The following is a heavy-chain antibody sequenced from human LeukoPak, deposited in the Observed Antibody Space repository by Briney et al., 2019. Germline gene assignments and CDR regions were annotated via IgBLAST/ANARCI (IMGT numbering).Heavy chain of an antibody. D-gene: IGHD3-22*01. CDR3: ARVHVGYYFESSGINCLDP. CDR2: IYYSGST. J-gene: IGHJ5*02. Sequence: SETLSLNCTVSGGSISSYYWSWIRQPPGKGLEWIGYIYYSGSTNYNPSLKSRVTISVDTSKNQFSLKLSSVTAADTAVYYCARVHVGYYFESSGINCLDPWGQGTLVTVSS. CDR1: GGSISSYY. V-gene: IGHV4-59*01.